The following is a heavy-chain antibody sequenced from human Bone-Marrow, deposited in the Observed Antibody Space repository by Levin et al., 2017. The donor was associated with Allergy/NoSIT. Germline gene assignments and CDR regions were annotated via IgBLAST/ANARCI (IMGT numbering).Heavy chain of an antibody. CDR2: ISRSGSDI. CDR1: GFTFSYYT. CDR3: AKDSRKLVIYTSACDY. Sequence: KSGGSLRLSCAASGFTFSYYTMNWFRQTPEKGLEWVSSISRSGSDILYADSVKGRFTISRDNAENSLFLQMDSLRAEDTAVYFCAKDSRKLVIYTSACDYWGQGALVTVSS. D-gene: IGHD2-8*02. V-gene: IGHV3-21*04. J-gene: IGHJ4*02.